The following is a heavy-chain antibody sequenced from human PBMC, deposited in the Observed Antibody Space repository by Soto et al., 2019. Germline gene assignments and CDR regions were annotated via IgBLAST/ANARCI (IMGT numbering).Heavy chain of an antibody. CDR2: IYYSGST. D-gene: IGHD3-10*01. CDR3: ARHTQIWFGELFWFDP. Sequence: PSETLSLTCTVSGGSISSYYWSWIRQPPGKGLEWIGSIYYSGSTYYNPSLKSRVTMSVDPSKNQFSLKLISVTAADTAVYYCARHTQIWFGELFWFDPWGQGTLVTVSS. CDR1: GGSISSYY. J-gene: IGHJ5*02. V-gene: IGHV4-39*01.